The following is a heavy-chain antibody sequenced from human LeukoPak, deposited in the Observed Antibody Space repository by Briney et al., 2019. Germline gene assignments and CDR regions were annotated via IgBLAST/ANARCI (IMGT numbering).Heavy chain of an antibody. J-gene: IGHJ4*02. Sequence: GGSLRLSCVASGFSFRNSAMNWVRQAPGKGLEWVSVISGDGDYTHYADSVKGRFTISRDYSKNTLYLQMNSLRAEDTAVYYCAKVEAARPGGHLVGWGQGTLVTVSS. D-gene: IGHD6-6*01. CDR2: ISGDGDYT. CDR1: GFSFRNSA. CDR3: AKVEAARPGGHLVG. V-gene: IGHV3-23*01.